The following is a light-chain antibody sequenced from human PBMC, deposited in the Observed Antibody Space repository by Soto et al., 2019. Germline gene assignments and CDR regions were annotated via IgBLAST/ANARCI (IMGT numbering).Light chain of an antibody. CDR3: QQHSNWPLT. J-gene: IGKJ4*01. V-gene: IGKV3-11*01. CDR2: GAS. CDR1: QSVSSK. Sequence: EIVLTQSPATLSLSPGERATLSCRASQSVSSKLAWYQQKPGQAPRLVIHGASNRATGIPARFSGSGSGTDFTLTISSLEPEDSAVYYCQQHSNWPLTFGGGTKVEIK.